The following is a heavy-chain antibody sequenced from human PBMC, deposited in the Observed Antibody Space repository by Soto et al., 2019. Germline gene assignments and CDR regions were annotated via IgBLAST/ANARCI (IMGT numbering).Heavy chain of an antibody. CDR1: GGSVSSGTYC. D-gene: IGHD3-22*01. V-gene: IGHV4-61*01. CDR2: IYYSGNT. CDR3: ASVPYDLGRYGYSVY. Sequence: SETLSLTCTVSGGSVSSGTYCWSWIRQSPGKGLEWIGYIYYSGNTNYNPSLRSRVSISVDTSKNQFSLKLSSVTAADTAVYYCASVPYDLGRYGYSVYCGQGALVTVFS. J-gene: IGHJ4*02.